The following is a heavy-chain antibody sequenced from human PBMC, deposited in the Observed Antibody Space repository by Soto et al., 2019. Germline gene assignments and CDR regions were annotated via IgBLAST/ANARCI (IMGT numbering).Heavy chain of an antibody. CDR3: ARSSIQPPYYYYGMDV. Sequence: QVQLQESGPGLVKPSETLSLTCTVSGGSISSYYWSWIRQPPGKGLEWIGYIYYSGSTNYNPSLKSRVPISVDTSTTQFSLKLSSVTAADTAVYYCARSSIQPPYYYYGMDVWGQGTTVTVSS. D-gene: IGHD5-18*01. J-gene: IGHJ6*02. CDR1: GGSISSYY. V-gene: IGHV4-59*08. CDR2: IYYSGST.